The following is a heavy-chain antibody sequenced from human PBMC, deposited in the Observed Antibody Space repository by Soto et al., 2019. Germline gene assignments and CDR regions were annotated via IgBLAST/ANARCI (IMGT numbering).Heavy chain of an antibody. V-gene: IGHV4-4*02. CDR2: IYHSGST. Sequence: SETLSLTCAVSGGSISSSNWWSWVRQPPGKGLEWIGEIYHSGSTNYNPSLKSRVTISVDKSKNQFSLELSSVTAADTAVYYCARGGGYCSSTSCYAYYGMDVWGQGTTVTVSS. J-gene: IGHJ6*02. D-gene: IGHD2-2*01. CDR1: GGSISSSNW. CDR3: ARGGGYCSSTSCYAYYGMDV.